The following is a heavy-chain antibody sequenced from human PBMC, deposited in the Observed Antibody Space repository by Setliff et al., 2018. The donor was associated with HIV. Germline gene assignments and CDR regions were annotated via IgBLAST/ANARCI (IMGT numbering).Heavy chain of an antibody. V-gene: IGHV1-2*02. D-gene: IGHD3-22*01. CDR2: IHPSSGGT. CDR1: GYTFTDYY. J-gene: IGHJ4*02. CDR3: ARRGYSYDTSGYYYYFDY. Sequence: ASVKVSCKASGYTFTDYYMHWVRQAPGQGLEWMGWIHPSSGGTNYAQKFQGRVTMTRDTSISTAYMELSRLRSDDTAVYYCARRGYSYDTSGYYYYFDYWGQGTLVTVSS.